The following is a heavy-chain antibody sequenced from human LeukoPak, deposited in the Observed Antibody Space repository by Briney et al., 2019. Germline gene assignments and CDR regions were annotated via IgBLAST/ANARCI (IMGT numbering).Heavy chain of an antibody. CDR2: ITPILGIA. V-gene: IGHV1-69*04. J-gene: IGHJ3*02. CDR3: AKGIAAAGTGGAFDI. D-gene: IGHD6-13*01. CDR1: GGTFSSYA. Sequence: SVKVSCKASGGTFSSYAISWVRQAPGQGLEWMGRITPILGIANYAQKFQGRVTITADKSTSTAYMELSSLRSEDTAVYYCAKGIAAAGTGGAFDIWGQGTMVTVSS.